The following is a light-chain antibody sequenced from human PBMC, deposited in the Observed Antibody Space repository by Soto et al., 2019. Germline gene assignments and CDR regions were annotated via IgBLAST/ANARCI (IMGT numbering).Light chain of an antibody. V-gene: IGKV1-12*01. CDR3: QQGKSFPLT. CDR1: QDINKW. CDR2: TAS. Sequence: DIQTTQPQSSASASVVDSVTITSRPSQDINKWLAWYQQKPGLAPNLVIYTASRLHGGGPSRFSGSASGTDFTLTISSLQPEDVATYYCQQGKSFPLTFGGGTKVDIK. J-gene: IGKJ4*01.